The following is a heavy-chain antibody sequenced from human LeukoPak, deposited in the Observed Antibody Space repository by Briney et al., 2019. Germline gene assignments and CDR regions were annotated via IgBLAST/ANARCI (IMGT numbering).Heavy chain of an antibody. V-gene: IGHV1-69*13. D-gene: IGHD3-22*01. CDR2: IIPIFGTA. CDR1: GYTFTSYY. J-gene: IGHJ4*02. CDR3: ARGRHYYDSSGYPDY. Sequence: SVKVSCKASGYTFTSYYMHWVRQAPGQGLEWMGGIIPIFGTANYAQKFQGRVTITADESTSTAYMELSSLRSEDTAVYYCARGRHYYDSSGYPDYWGQGTLVTVSS.